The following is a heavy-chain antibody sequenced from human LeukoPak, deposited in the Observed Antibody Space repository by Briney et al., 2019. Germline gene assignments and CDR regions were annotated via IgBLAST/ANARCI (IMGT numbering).Heavy chain of an antibody. CDR2: VYSVSRT. CDR1: GFTVSTNF. V-gene: IGHV3-66*01. CDR3: ARELVAGGGRRGMDV. D-gene: IGHD6-19*01. J-gene: IGHJ6*02. Sequence: GGSLRLSCAASGFTVSTNFMSWVRQAPGKGLEWVSVVYSVSRTSYADSVRGRFTISRDNSKNMLYLQMSSLRAEDTAVYYCARELVAGGGRRGMDVWSQGTTVTVSS.